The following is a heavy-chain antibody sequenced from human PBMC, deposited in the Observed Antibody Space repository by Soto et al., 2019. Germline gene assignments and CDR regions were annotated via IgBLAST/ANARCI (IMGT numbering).Heavy chain of an antibody. J-gene: IGHJ5*02. CDR3: ARVLAPFDP. V-gene: IGHV1-18*01. CDR1: GYTFTSYG. CDR2: INAYNGNT. Sequence: QVQLVQSGAEVKKPGASVKVSCKASGYTFTSYGISWVRQAPGQGLEWMGWINAYNGNTNYAQKLKGRVTMTTDPYNTAAYMDLRSLRTDATAGYDCARVLAPFDPWGQETLVTVSS.